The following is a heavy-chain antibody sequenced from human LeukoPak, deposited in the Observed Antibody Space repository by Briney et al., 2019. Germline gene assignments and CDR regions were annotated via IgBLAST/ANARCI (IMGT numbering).Heavy chain of an antibody. V-gene: IGHV3-33*01. Sequence: GRSLRLSCAASGFTFSSYGMHWVRQAPGKGLEWVALIWYDGSNKYYADSVKGRFTISRDNSKNTLYLQMNSLRAEDTALYYCASGPPFLKYFEYWGQGTLVTVSS. CDR3: ASGPPFLKYFEY. D-gene: IGHD3-3*01. CDR2: IWYDGSNK. J-gene: IGHJ4*02. CDR1: GFTFSSYG.